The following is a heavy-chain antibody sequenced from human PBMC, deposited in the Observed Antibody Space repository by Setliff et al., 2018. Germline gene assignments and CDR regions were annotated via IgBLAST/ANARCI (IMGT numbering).Heavy chain of an antibody. D-gene: IGHD1-1*01. V-gene: IGHV1-69*10. J-gene: IGHJ3*02. Sequence: ASVKVSCKASGGTFSSYAISWVRQAPGQGLEWMGGIIPILGIANYAQKFQGRVTITTDESTSTAYMELSSLRSEDTAVYYCAADPALIWNDAGPSDVFDIWGQGTMVTVSS. CDR3: AADPALIWNDAGPSDVFDI. CDR1: GGTFSSYA. CDR2: IIPILGIA.